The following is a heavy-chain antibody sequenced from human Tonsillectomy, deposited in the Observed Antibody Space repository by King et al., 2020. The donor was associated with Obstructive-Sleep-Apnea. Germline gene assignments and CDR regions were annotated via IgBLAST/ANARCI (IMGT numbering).Heavy chain of an antibody. Sequence: VQLVESGAEVKKPGASVKVSCKASGYTFTNYYMHWVRQAPGQGLEWMGIINPSGGSTSYAQKFQGRVTMTRDTSTSTVYMELSSLSSEDTAVYYCARGFARRLWFGELLGWGQGTLVTVSS. D-gene: IGHD3-10*01. CDR2: INPSGGST. J-gene: IGHJ4*02. V-gene: IGHV1-46*01. CDR1: GYTFTNYY. CDR3: ARGFARRLWFGELLG.